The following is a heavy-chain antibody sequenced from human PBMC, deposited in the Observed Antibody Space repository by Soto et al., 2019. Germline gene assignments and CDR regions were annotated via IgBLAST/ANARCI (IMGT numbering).Heavy chain of an antibody. CDR2: IYYSGST. D-gene: IGHD2-15*01. CDR3: ARDFGGYCSGGSCYATWFDP. CDR1: GGSISSYY. J-gene: IGHJ5*02. V-gene: IGHV4-59*01. Sequence: QVQLQESGPGLVKPSETLSLTCTVSGGSISSYYWSWIRQPPGKGLEWIGYIYYSGSTNYNPSLKSRVTISVDTSKIQFSLKLSSVTAADTAVYYCARDFGGYCSGGSCYATWFDPWGQGTLVTVSS.